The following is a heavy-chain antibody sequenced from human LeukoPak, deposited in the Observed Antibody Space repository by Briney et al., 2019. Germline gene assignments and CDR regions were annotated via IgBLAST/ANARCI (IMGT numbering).Heavy chain of an antibody. V-gene: IGHV3-9*01. CDR1: GFIFDDYA. J-gene: IGHJ4*02. Sequence: GGSLRLSCAASGFIFDDYAMHWVRQAPGKGLEWVSGISWNSGTIDYAASVKGRFTIPRDSAKNSLSLQMNSLRPEDTALYYCAKEGVRRTFDFWGQGALVTVSS. CDR3: AKEGVRRTFDF. CDR2: ISWNSGTI. D-gene: IGHD1-7*01.